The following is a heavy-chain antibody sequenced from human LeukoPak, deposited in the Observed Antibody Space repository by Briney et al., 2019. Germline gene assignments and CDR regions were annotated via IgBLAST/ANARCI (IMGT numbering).Heavy chain of an antibody. CDR2: IKSKTDGGTT. CDR3: TTDSSSWYDYDY. J-gene: IGHJ4*02. D-gene: IGHD6-13*01. CDR1: GFTFSSYS. Sequence: GGSLRLSCAASGFTFSSYSMNWVRQAPGKGLEWVGRIKSKTDGGTTDYAAPVKGRFTISRDDSKNTLYLQMNSLKTEDTAVYYCTTDSSSWYDYDYWGQGTLVTVSS. V-gene: IGHV3-15*01.